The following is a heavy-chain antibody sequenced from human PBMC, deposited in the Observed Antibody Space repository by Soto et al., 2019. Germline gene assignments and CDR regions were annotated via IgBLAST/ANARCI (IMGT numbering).Heavy chain of an antibody. V-gene: IGHV1-69*02. CDR3: ARGAGYSSSWPPVTFDY. D-gene: IGHD6-13*01. CDR2: IIPILGIA. CDR1: GGTFSSYT. Sequence: QVQLVQSGAEVKKPGSSVKVSCKASGGTFSSYTISWVRQAPGQGLEWMGRIIPILGIANYAQKVQGRVTTTADKSTSTAYMELSSLRSEDTAVYSCARGAGYSSSWPPVTFDYWGQGTLVTVSS. J-gene: IGHJ4*02.